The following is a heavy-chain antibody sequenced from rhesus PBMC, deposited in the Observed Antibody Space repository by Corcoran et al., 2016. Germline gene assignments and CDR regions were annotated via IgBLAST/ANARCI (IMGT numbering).Heavy chain of an antibody. CDR3: ARWNSVTFGLDS. CDR1: GASISSDW. Sequence: QVQLQESGPGLVKPSETLSLTCTVSGASISSDWWSWIRQPPGKGLGGIGEINGYSGKTNYYPSLKSLVTISKDAAKNQFSLKLSSVTAADTAVYYWARWNSVTFGLDSWGQGVVVTVSS. CDR2: INGYSGKT. V-gene: IGHV4-80*01. D-gene: IGHD4-23*01. J-gene: IGHJ6*01.